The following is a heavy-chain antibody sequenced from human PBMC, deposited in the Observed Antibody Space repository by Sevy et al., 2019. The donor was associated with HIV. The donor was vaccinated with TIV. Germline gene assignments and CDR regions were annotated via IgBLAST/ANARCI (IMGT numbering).Heavy chain of an antibody. J-gene: IGHJ4*02. CDR3: ATTKDYYDSSGYPFDY. D-gene: IGHD3-22*01. Sequence: ASVKVSCKVSGYTLTQFSMHWMRQAPGKGLEWMTTFDPEDGDPEDGKTIYAQKFLGRVTMTEDTSTDTAYMELSSLRSDDTAVYYCATTKDYYDSSGYPFDYWGQGTLFTVSS. V-gene: IGHV1-24*01. CDR2: FDPEDGDPEDGKT. CDR1: GYTLTQFS.